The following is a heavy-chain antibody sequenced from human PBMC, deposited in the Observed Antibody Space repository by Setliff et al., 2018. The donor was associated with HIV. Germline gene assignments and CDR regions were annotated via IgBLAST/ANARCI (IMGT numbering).Heavy chain of an antibody. CDR1: GYSFSDYW. D-gene: IGHD2-15*01. Sequence: PGESLKISCKASGYSFSDYWIGWVRQMPGKGLEWMGIIYLSDSDTRYSPSFQGQVTISADKSVSTAYLQWSSLKASDTAMYYCARQAVDCSGGTCYSTSAFDYWGQGTLVTVSS. CDR3: ARQAVDCSGGTCYSTSAFDY. CDR2: IYLSDSDT. J-gene: IGHJ4*02. V-gene: IGHV5-51*01.